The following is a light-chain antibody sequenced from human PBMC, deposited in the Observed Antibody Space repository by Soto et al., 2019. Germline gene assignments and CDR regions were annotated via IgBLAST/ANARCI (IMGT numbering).Light chain of an antibody. CDR1: QGISSW. J-gene: IGKJ4*01. CDR3: QQANSLPLP. CDR2: DAS. V-gene: IGKV1-12*01. Sequence: IQMTKSPSFVAASVRDNFTSTCRASQGISSWLAWYQQKPEKAPKLVIYDASSLQSGVPSRFSGSGSGTDFTLTISSLQPEDFATYYCQQANSLPLPFGGGTKVDIK.